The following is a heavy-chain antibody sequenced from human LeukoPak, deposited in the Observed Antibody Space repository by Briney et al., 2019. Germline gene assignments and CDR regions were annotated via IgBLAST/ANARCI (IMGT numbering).Heavy chain of an antibody. CDR2: IYHSGST. CDR3: ARGGLTDHFDY. Sequence: SETLSLTCAVSGYSISSGYHWGWIRQPPGKGLEWIGSIYHSGSTYYNPSLKSRVTISVDTSKNHFSLKLGFVTAADTAVYYCARGGLTDHFDYWGQGTLVTVSS. D-gene: IGHD4/OR15-4a*01. V-gene: IGHV4-38-2*01. J-gene: IGHJ4*02. CDR1: GYSISSGYH.